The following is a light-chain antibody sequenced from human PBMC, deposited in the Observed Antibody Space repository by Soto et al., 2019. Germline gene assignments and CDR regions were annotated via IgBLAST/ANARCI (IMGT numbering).Light chain of an antibody. J-gene: IGKJ1*01. V-gene: IGKV3D-15*01. CDR2: GAS. CDR1: QSAGTN. Sequence: EIVMTQSPATLTVSPGDRATLSCRASQSAGTNLAWYQQKPGQAPRLLIYGASTRATGIPARFSGSGSGTEFTLTISSLHSEDFAVYYCQQYNNWPPITFRQGTKVDIK. CDR3: QQYNNWPPIT.